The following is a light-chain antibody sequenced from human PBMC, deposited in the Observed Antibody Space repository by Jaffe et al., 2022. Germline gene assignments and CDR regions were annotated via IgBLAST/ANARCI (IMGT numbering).Light chain of an antibody. CDR2: VNNDGRE. CDR3: QTWGHDTGV. Sequence: QLVLTQSPSASASLGASVKLTCTLSSGESTYAIAWYQHLPGKGPRFLMKVNNDGRETKGDGIPDRFSGSSSGAERYLTIYSLQSDDEGDYYCQTWGHDTGVFGGGTKLTVV. CDR1: SGESTYA. J-gene: IGLJ2*01. V-gene: IGLV4-69*02.